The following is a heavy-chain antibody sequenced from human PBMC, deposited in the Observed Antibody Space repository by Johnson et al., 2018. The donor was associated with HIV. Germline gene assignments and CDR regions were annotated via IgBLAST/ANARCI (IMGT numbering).Heavy chain of an antibody. Sequence: VQLVESGGGLVKPGGSLRLSCAASGLTFNNAWMSWVRQAPGKGLEWVGRIKSETDGGTTDYAAPVKDRFIISRDDSKDTLYLQMNSLKTEDTAVYYCATEAGIELWLIDAVDLWGQGTMVTVSS. CDR1: GLTFNNAW. CDR3: ATEAGIELWLIDAVDL. V-gene: IGHV3-15*01. CDR2: IKSETDGGTT. J-gene: IGHJ3*01. D-gene: IGHD5-18*01.